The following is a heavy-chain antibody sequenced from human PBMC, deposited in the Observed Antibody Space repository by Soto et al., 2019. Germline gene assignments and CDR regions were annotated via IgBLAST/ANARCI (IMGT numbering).Heavy chain of an antibody. CDR1: GFTFSRYW. CDR2: ISSYGSET. CDR3: ASNYAYAEGYYWYGIDV. D-gene: IGHD3-16*01. V-gene: IGHV3-74*01. Sequence: EVQLVESGGGLVLPGGSLRLSCAASGFTFSRYWMHWVRQAPGKGLVWVSRISSYGSETHYADSVKGRFTISRDNAKNTRYLQMKSLRADDTAVYYCASNYAYAEGYYWYGIDVWGQGTTVTVSS. J-gene: IGHJ6*02.